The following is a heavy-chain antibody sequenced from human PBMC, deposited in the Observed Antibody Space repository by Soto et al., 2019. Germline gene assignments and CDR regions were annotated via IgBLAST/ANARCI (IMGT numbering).Heavy chain of an antibody. CDR2: ISYDGSNK. CDR1: GFSYG. J-gene: IGHJ4*02. CDR3: AKQRGMSSSSPFDY. V-gene: IGHV3-30*18. D-gene: IGHD6-6*01. Sequence: QVQLVESGGGVVQPGRSLRLSCAASGFSYGMHWVRQAPGKGLEWVAVISYDGSNKYYADSVKGRFTISRDISKNTLYLQMNRLRPEDTDVYYCAKQRGMSSSSPFDYWGQGTLVTVSS.